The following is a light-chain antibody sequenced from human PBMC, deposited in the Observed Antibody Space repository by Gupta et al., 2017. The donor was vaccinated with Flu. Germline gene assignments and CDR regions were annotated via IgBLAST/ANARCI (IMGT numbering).Light chain of an antibody. V-gene: IGLV2-14*01. J-gene: IGLJ3*02. CDR1: SSDVGGYSY. CDR2: EVT. CDR3: ASYTTTATWV. Sequence: QSTLTQPASVSGSPGQSITISCTGTSSDVGGYSYVSWYQQHPGKAPKLMIYEVTDRPSGVSNRFSGSKSGNTASLTISGLQAEDEAAYFCASYTTTATWVFGGGTTLTVL.